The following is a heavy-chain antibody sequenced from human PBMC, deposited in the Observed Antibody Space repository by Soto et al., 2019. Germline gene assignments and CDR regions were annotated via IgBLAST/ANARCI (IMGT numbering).Heavy chain of an antibody. CDR1: GFTFDDYA. CDR2: ISWNSGSI. CDR3: AKGGIAARSNAFDI. Sequence: GGSLRLSCAASGFTFDDYAMHWVRQAPGKGLEWVSGISWNSGSIGYADSVKGRFTISRDNAKNSLYLQMNSLRAEDTALYYCAKGGIAARSNAFDIWGQGTMVTVSS. J-gene: IGHJ3*02. V-gene: IGHV3-9*01. D-gene: IGHD6-6*01.